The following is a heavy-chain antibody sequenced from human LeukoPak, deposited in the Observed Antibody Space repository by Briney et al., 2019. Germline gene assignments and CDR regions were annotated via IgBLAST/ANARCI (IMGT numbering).Heavy chain of an antibody. D-gene: IGHD2-2*01. Sequence: SETLSLTCTVSGGSISSYYWSWIRQPPGKGLEWIGEINHSGSTNYNPSLKSRVTISVDTSKNQFSLKLSSVTAADTAVYYCARGHCSSTSCYVDYWGQGTLVTVSS. V-gene: IGHV4-34*01. CDR1: GGSISSYY. J-gene: IGHJ4*02. CDR3: ARGHCSSTSCYVDY. CDR2: INHSGST.